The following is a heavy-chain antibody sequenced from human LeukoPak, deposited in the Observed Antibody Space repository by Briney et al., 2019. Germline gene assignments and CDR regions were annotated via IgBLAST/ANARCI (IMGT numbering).Heavy chain of an antibody. CDR3: VRTRLSDHIVPAAERADDACDM. D-gene: IGHD2-2*01. Sequence: TSETLSLTCTVSGGSISSSRYYWGWIRQPPGKGLEWIGSIHYSGSTYYNPSLKSRVTVSADTSENQFSLKLSSVAAADTAVYFCVRTRLSDHIVPAAERADDACDMWGQGTMVTVSS. V-gene: IGHV4-39*07. CDR1: GGSISSSRYY. J-gene: IGHJ3*02. CDR2: IHYSGST.